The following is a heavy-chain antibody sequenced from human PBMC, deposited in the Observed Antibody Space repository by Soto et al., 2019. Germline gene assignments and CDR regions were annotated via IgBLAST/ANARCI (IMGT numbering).Heavy chain of an antibody. CDR2: INHSGST. V-gene: IGHV4-34*01. Sequence: QVQLQQWGAGLLKPSETLSLPCADYGGSFSGYYWTWIRQPPGTGLEWIGEINHSGSTNYNPSLKSRVTISVDTSKNQFSLKLTSVTAADTAVYYCARDKITGLFDYWGQGTLVTVSS. D-gene: IGHD2-8*02. J-gene: IGHJ4*02. CDR3: ARDKITGLFDY. CDR1: GGSFSGYY.